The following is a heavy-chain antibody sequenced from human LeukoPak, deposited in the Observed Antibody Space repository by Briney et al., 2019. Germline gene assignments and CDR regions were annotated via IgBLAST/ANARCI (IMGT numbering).Heavy chain of an antibody. V-gene: IGHV3-53*01. J-gene: IGHJ4*02. Sequence: GGSLRLSCAASGFNVSNNYMSWVRQAPGKGLEWVSVIYNDGSTYYADSVKGRFTIFRDNSKNTLYFQMKSLRADDTAIYYCARGDCSSTSCYAFDSWGQGSLVTVSS. CDR1: GFNVSNNY. CDR2: IYNDGST. D-gene: IGHD2-2*01. CDR3: ARGDCSSTSCYAFDS.